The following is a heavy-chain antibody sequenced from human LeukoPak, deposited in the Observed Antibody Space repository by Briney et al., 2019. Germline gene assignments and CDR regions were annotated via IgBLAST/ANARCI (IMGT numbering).Heavy chain of an antibody. CDR3: AVAYCGGDCAPDY. V-gene: IGHV4-34*01. CDR2: INHSGST. J-gene: IGHJ4*02. Sequence: SETLSLTCAVYGGSFSGYYWSWIRQPPGKGLEWIGEINHSGSTYYNPSLKSRVTISVDTSKNQFSLKLSSVTAADTAVYYCAVAYCGGDCAPDYWGQGTLVTVSS. CDR1: GGSFSGYY. D-gene: IGHD2-21*02.